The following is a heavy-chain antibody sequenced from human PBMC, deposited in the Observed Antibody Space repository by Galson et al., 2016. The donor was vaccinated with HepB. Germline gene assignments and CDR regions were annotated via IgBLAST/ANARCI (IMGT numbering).Heavy chain of an antibody. CDR1: GITLSRFP. J-gene: IGHJ4*02. V-gene: IGHV3-23*01. CDR3: AKGWSGPDS. Sequence: SLRLSCAASGITLSRFPMNWVRQAPGKGLEWVSLIATSGSTYYADSVKGRFSISRDNAKNTLFLQMDSLKIDDTAVYYCAKGWSGPDSWGQGTLVTVSS. D-gene: IGHD3-3*01. CDR2: IATSGST.